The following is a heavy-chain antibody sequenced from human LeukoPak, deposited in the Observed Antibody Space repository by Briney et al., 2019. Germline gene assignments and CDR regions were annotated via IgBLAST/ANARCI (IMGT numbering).Heavy chain of an antibody. V-gene: IGHV3-20*04. Sequence: PGGSLRLSCAASGFTFSSYAMSWVRQAPGKGLEWVSGINWNGDSTGYADSVKGRFTISRDNAKNSLYLQMNSLRAEDTALYYCARDGWFGEEGYFDYWGQGTLVTVSS. CDR1: GFTFSSYA. CDR2: INWNGDST. CDR3: ARDGWFGEEGYFDY. J-gene: IGHJ4*02. D-gene: IGHD3-10*01.